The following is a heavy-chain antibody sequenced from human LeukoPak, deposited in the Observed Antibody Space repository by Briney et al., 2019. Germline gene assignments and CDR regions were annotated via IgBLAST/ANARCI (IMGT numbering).Heavy chain of an antibody. J-gene: IGHJ5*02. D-gene: IGHD3-16*02. CDR1: GGSFIGYY. CDR3: ARGCYDYVWGSYRFNWFDP. CDR2: INHSGST. V-gene: IGHV4-34*01. Sequence: SETLSLTCAVYGGSFIGYYWSWIRQPPGKGLEWIGEINHSGSTNSNPSLKSRVTISVDMSKNQFSLKLSSVTAADTAVYYCARGCYDYVWGSYRFNWFDPWGQGTLVTVSS.